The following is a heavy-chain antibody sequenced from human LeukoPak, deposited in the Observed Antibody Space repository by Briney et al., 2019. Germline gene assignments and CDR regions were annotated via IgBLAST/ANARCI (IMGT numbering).Heavy chain of an antibody. CDR3: AKVAEVGATGYYYYMDV. CDR2: ISYDGSNK. CDR1: GFTFSSYG. D-gene: IGHD1-26*01. J-gene: IGHJ6*03. V-gene: IGHV3-30*18. Sequence: PGGSLRLSCAASGFTFSSYGMHWVRQAPGKGLEWVAVISYDGSNKYYADSVKGRFTISRDNSKNTLYLQMNSLRAEDTAVYYCAKVAEVGATGYYYYMDVWGKGTTVTISS.